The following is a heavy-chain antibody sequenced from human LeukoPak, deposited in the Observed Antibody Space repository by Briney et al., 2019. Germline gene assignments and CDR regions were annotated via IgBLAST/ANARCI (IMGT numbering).Heavy chain of an antibody. CDR1: GYSFTSYW. CDR3: ARQNGAEYYDILTGYSQRYFDY. V-gene: IGHV5-51*01. D-gene: IGHD3-9*01. Sequence: PGESLKISCKGSGYSFTSYWIGWVRQMPGKGLEWMGIIYPGDSDTRYSPSFQGQVTISADKSISTAYLQWSSLKASDTAMYYCARQNGAEYYDILTGYSQRYFDYWGQGTLVTVSS. CDR2: IYPGDSDT. J-gene: IGHJ4*02.